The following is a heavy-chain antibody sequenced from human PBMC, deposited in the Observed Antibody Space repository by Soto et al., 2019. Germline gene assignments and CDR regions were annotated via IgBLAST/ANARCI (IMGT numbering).Heavy chain of an antibody. CDR3: AKAKGRSNFYYSGLDV. Sequence: GVSLRLSCAASGFTFGSYGMTWVRQAPGKGLECVSGITAATGTTYYADSVKGRFTISRDLSTNTLFLQMNSLRAADSAVYYCAKAKGRSNFYYSGLDVWGQGTTVTVSS. V-gene: IGHV3-23*01. CDR1: GFTFGSYG. D-gene: IGHD1-26*01. CDR2: ITAATGTT. J-gene: IGHJ6*02.